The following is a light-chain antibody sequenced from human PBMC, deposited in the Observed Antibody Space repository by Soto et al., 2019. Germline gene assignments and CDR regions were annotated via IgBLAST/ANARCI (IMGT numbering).Light chain of an antibody. Sequence: EIVLTQSPCTLSLSPGERATLSCGASQSVSSNYLAWYQQRPGQAPRLLIHDASHRAAGIPARFSGSGFGTDFTLTISSLEPEDAAVYYCQQRSNWPPITFGQGTRLET. CDR3: QQRSNWPPIT. CDR1: QSVSSN. J-gene: IGKJ5*01. V-gene: IGKV3-11*01. CDR2: DAS.